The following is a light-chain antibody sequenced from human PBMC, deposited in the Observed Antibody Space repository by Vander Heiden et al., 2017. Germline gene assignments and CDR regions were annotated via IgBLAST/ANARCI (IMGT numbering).Light chain of an antibody. CDR2: VAS. J-gene: IGKJ1*01. Sequence: DIQMTQSATTLSASVGDRVTITFRASQSISSWLDWYQQKPGIAPKLLIYVASWWESGVPQRFSSSGSGTEFTLTISILQPDDFATYFFQHANSYSTFGQGTRVEIK. V-gene: IGKV1-5*01. CDR3: QHANSYST. CDR1: QSISSW.